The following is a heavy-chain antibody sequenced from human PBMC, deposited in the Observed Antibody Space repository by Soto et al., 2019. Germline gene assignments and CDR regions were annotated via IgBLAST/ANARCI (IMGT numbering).Heavy chain of an antibody. J-gene: IGHJ4*02. CDR3: AREFSNSPEAFDS. Sequence: PSETLSLTCTVSGGSVNSDNVYWNWIRHPPGRGLEWIGYIYYTGSTNYNPSLKSRVTISIDTSRNQFSLKLSSVTAADTAVYYCAREFSNSPEAFDSWGQGSLVTVPS. V-gene: IGHV4-61*01. CDR2: IYYTGST. CDR1: GGSVNSDNVY. D-gene: IGHD6-6*01.